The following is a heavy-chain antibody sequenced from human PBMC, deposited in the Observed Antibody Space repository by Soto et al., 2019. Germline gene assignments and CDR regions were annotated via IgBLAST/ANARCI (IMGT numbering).Heavy chain of an antibody. J-gene: IGHJ6*02. V-gene: IGHV3-48*02. CDR1: GFTFSSNS. CDR3: ARDQHRTSDYYYGMDV. CDR2: ISSSSTTI. Sequence: EVQLVESGGGLVQPGGSLRLSCAASGFTFSSNSMNWVRQAPGKGLERVSYISSSSTTIYYADSVKGRLTISRDNAKNSLYLQMNSLRDEDTAVYYCARDQHRTSDYYYGMDVWGQGTTVTVSS. D-gene: IGHD1-7*01.